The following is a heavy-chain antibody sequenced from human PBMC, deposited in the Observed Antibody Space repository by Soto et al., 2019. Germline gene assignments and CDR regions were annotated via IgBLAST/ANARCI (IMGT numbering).Heavy chain of an antibody. D-gene: IGHD6-13*01. CDR2: ISGTDPYM. CDR3: ARGSSVRGMNV. J-gene: IGHJ6*02. CDR1: GFTFSDYY. V-gene: IGHV3-11*06. Sequence: GGALRLSCAASGFTFSDYYMSWVRQAPGKGLEWVSYISGTDPYMKYADAVRGRFTISRDNAKNSLYLQMNSLRDDDTAVYYCARGSSVRGMNVWGQGTPVTVSS.